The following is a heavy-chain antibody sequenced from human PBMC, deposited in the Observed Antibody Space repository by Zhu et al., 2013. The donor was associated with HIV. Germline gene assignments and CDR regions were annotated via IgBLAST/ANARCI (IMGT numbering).Heavy chain of an antibody. CDR2: ISSNNDNR. CDR3: ARGDSSSSDYYYYYGMDV. D-gene: IGHD6-6*01. Sequence: QVQLVQSGAEVKKPGTSVKVSCKASGYTFSSYGISWVRQAPGQGLEWMGWISSNNDNRNYAQNFQGRVTMTTDTSTSTAYMELRSLRSDDTAVYYCARGDSSSSDYYYYYGMDVWGQGTTVTVSS. J-gene: IGHJ6*02. V-gene: IGHV1-18*01. CDR1: GYTFSSYG.